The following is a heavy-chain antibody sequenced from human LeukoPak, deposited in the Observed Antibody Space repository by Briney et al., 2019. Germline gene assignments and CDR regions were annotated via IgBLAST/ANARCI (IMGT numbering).Heavy chain of an antibody. CDR2: IIPIFGTA. V-gene: IGHV1-69*01. CDR1: GGTFSSYA. J-gene: IGHJ4*02. Sequence: SVKVSCKASGGTFSSYAISWVRQAHGQGLEWMGGIIPIFGTANYAQKFQGRVTITADESTSTAYMELSSLRSEDTAVYYCARGGYCSGGSCYSFDYWGQGTLVTVSS. CDR3: ARGGYCSGGSCYSFDY. D-gene: IGHD2-15*01.